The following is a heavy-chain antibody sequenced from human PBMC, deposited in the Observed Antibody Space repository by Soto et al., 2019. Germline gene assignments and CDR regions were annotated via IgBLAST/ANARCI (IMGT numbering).Heavy chain of an antibody. D-gene: IGHD7-27*01. CDR1: GDSVASGSYY. Sequence: SETLSLTCIVSGDSVASGSYYWTWLRQPPGKGLEWIGYISYTGRTKYNPSLQSRVTISVDASKNDFSLNLSSVTAADTAVYFCAREWGLLPYYVMNVWGHGTAVTVSS. CDR3: AREWGLLPYYVMNV. J-gene: IGHJ6*02. CDR2: ISYTGRT. V-gene: IGHV4-61*03.